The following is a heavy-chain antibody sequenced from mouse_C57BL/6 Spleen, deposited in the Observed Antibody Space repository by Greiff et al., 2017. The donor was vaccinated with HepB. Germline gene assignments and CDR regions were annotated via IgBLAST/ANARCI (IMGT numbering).Heavy chain of an antibody. V-gene: IGHV1-74*01. J-gene: IGHJ2*01. CDR2: IHPSDSDT. CDR3: AIYGVYYDYDNYFDY. D-gene: IGHD2-4*01. CDR1: GYTFTSYW. Sequence: QVQLQQPGAELVKPGASVKVSCKASGYTFTSYWMHWVKQRPGQGLEWIGRIHPSDSDTNYNQTFKGKATLTVDKSSSTAYMQLSSLTSEDSAVYYCAIYGVYYDYDNYFDYWGQGTTLTVSS.